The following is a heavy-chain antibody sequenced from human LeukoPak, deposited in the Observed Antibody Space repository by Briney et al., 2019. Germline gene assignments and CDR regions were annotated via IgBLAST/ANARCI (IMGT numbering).Heavy chain of an antibody. CDR1: GGSFSGYY. J-gene: IGHJ5*02. V-gene: IGHV4-34*01. CDR3: ARGLWELRFDP. CDR2: INHSGST. Sequence: SETLSLTCAVYGGSFSGYYWSWIRQPPGKGLEWIGEINHSGSTNYNPSLKSRVTISVGTSKNQFSLKLSSVTAADTAVYYCARGLWELRFDPWGQGTLVTVSS. D-gene: IGHD1-26*01.